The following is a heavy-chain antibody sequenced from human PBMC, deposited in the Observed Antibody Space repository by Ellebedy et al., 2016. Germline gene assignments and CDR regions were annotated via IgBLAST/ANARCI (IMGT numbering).Heavy chain of an antibody. J-gene: IGHJ6*03. CDR2: IYYSGST. Sequence: SETLSLXXTVSGGSVSSGSYYWSWIRQPPGKGLEWIGYIYYSGSTNYNPSLKSRVTISVDTSKNQFSLKLSSVTAADTAVYYCARDSRSGIAARPGYYYYYMDVWGKGTTVTVSS. CDR3: ARDSRSGIAARPGYYYYYMDV. CDR1: GGSVSSGSYY. V-gene: IGHV4-61*01. D-gene: IGHD6-6*01.